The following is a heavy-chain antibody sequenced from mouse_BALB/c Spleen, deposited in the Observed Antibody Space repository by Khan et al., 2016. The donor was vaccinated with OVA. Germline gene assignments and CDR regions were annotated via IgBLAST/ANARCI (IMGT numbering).Heavy chain of an antibody. CDR1: GYTFSSYW. D-gene: IGHD2-3*01. CDR3: ARGGYWGCAY. CDR2: IFPGSVST. Sequence: QVQLKESGGDLMKPGASVKISCKATGYTFSSYWIERVKQRPGHGHEWIGQIFPGSVSTTYNEKFKGKATFTADTYSNTAYMQLSSLTSEDSAVYYCARGGYWGCAYWGQGTLVTVSA. J-gene: IGHJ3*01. V-gene: IGHV1-9*01.